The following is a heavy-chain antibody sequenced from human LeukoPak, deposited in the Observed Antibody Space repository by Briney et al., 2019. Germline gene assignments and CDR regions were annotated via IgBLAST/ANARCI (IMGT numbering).Heavy chain of an antibody. CDR3: AGDYLDY. CDR2: IKQDGSEK. V-gene: IGHV3-7*01. J-gene: IGHJ4*02. CDR1: EFTFRTYS. Sequence: GGSLRLSCAASEFTFRTYSMSWVRQAPGEGLECVANIKQDGSEKYYVDSVKGRFTISRDNAKNSLYLQMNSLRAEDTAVYYCAGDYLDYWGQGTLVTVSS.